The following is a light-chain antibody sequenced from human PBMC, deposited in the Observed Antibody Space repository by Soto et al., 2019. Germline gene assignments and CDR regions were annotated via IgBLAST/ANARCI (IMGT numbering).Light chain of an antibody. CDR3: GSYPTSSNYV. V-gene: IGLV2-14*03. CDR1: ISDVGSYNY. J-gene: IGLJ1*01. CDR2: DVS. Sequence: QSALTQPASVSGSPGQSITISCTGTISDVGSYNYVSWYQQYPGKAPKLMIYDVSTRPSGVSDRFSGSKSGNTASLTISGIRAEDEADYYCGSYPTSSNYVSGTGTKVTVL.